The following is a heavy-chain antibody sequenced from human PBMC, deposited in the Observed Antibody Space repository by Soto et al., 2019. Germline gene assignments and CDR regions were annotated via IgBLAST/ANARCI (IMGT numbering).Heavy chain of an antibody. Sequence: QEQLVESGGGAVQPGRSLRLSCTASGFSFSSYDMHWVRQAPGEGLEWVSAMTFDGSYKHYADSVKGRFTISRDNSENTPYLQMTGLRPEDTAVYFCARGIIRGVVYYGVEVWGQGNTVTVS. CDR1: GFSFSSYD. J-gene: IGHJ6*02. D-gene: IGHD3-10*01. CDR2: MTFDGSYK. CDR3: ARGIIRGVVYYGVEV. V-gene: IGHV3-30*03.